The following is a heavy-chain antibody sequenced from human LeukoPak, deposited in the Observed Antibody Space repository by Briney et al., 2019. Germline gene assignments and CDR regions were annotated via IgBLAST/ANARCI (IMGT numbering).Heavy chain of an antibody. CDR3: AKALHSNPMRYFDQ. J-gene: IGHJ4*02. CDR1: GFTFSSSA. Sequence: GGSLRLSCAASGFTFSSSAMSWVRQAPGKMLEWVSVISDSGGATNYADSVKGRFTISGDNSKNTLYLQMNSLRAEDTAVYYCAKALHSNPMRYFDQWGQGTLVTVSS. CDR2: ISDSGGAT. D-gene: IGHD2/OR15-2a*01. V-gene: IGHV3-23*01.